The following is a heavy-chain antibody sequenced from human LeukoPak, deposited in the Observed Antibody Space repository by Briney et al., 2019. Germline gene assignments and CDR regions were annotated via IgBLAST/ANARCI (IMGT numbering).Heavy chain of an antibody. CDR2: IHYDSTTE. D-gene: IGHD3-3*01. CDR1: GFAFSSYG. CDR3: ARDYRISRGLGD. J-gene: IGHJ4*02. Sequence: GGSLRLSCAASGFAFSSYGMHWVRQAPGKGLEWVAYIHYDSTTEDYADSVKGRFTISRDNSKNTLYLQMNSLRAEDTAVYYCARDYRISRGLGDWGQGTLVTVSS. V-gene: IGHV3-30*02.